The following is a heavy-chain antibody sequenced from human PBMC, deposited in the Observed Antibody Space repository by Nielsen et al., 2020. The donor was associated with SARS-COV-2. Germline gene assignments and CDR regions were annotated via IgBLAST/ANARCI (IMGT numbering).Heavy chain of an antibody. CDR1: GFTFSSYW. V-gene: IGHV3-7*01. D-gene: IGHD2-2*01. Sequence: GESLKTSCAASGFTFSSYWMSWVRQAPGKGLEWVANIKQDGSEKYYVDSVKGRFTISRDNAKNSLYLQMSSLRVEDTALYYCARGGSYDTSSVDYWGQGTLVTVSS. CDR3: ARGGSYDTSSVDY. J-gene: IGHJ4*02. CDR2: IKQDGSEK.